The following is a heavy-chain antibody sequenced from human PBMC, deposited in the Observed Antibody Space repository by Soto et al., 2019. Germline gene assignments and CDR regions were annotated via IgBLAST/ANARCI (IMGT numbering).Heavy chain of an antibody. Sequence: EEQLVESGGGLVQPGRSLRLSCAASGFTFDDYAMHWVRQAPGKGLEWVSGISWNSGSIGYADSVKGRFTISRDNAKNSLYLQMNSLRAEDTALYYCATVVVPAAMRFRAFDIWGQGTMVTVSS. D-gene: IGHD2-2*01. CDR2: ISWNSGSI. CDR1: GFTFDDYA. CDR3: ATVVVPAAMRFRAFDI. V-gene: IGHV3-9*01. J-gene: IGHJ3*02.